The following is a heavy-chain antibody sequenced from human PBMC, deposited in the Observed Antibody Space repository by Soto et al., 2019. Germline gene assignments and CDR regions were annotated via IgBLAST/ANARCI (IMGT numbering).Heavy chain of an antibody. CDR3: AITPAPKYYDCRSDGWDV. D-gene: IGHD3-3*01. CDR1: GYTFSSYD. CDR2: MNPNSGDT. J-gene: IGHJ6*04. Sequence: GASVKVSCKASGYTFSSYDINWVRQATGQGLEWMGWMNPNSGDTGYAQKFRGRVTITADKSTSTAYMELSSLRSEDTAVYYCAITPAPKYYDCRSDGWDVCGKGTTVTVSS. V-gene: IGHV1-8*01.